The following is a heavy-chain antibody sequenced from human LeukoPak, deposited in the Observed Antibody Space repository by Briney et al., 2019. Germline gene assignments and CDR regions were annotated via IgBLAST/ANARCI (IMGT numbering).Heavy chain of an antibody. CDR1: GFTFSSYA. CDR2: ISGSGGST. CDR3: AKHYDSFTGYYTYFDY. Sequence: GGSLRLSCAASGFTFSSYAMSWVRQAPGKGLEWVSAISGSGGSTHYADSVKGRFTIAGDNFKNTLYLQMNSLRAEDTAVYYCAKHYDSFTGYYTYFDYWGQGTLVTVSS. D-gene: IGHD3-9*01. V-gene: IGHV3-23*01. J-gene: IGHJ4*02.